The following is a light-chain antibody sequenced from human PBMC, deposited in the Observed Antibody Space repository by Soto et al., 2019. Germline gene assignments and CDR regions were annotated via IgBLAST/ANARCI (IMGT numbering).Light chain of an antibody. CDR1: QGIGKD. V-gene: IGKV1-17*01. J-gene: IGKJ4*01. CDR3: LQHNSYPLT. CDR2: AAS. Sequence: DIQMTQSPSSLSASVGDRVTITCRASQGIGKDLGWYQQKPGKAPKRLMYAASSLQSGVPSRFSGSGSGTEFTLTISSLQPEDFATYYCLQHNSYPLTFGGGTKVAIK.